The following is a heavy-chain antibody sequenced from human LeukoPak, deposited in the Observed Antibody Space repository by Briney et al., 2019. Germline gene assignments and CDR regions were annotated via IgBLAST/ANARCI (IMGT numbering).Heavy chain of an antibody. D-gene: IGHD6-13*01. J-gene: IGHJ3*02. CDR1: GGSISSGGYY. CDR3: ARSDYSSSRKSAFDI. V-gene: IGHV4-30-2*01. CDR2: IYHSGST. Sequence: SETLSLTCTVSGGSISSGGYYWSWIRQPPGKGLEWIGYIYHSGSTYYNPSLKSRVTISVDRSKNQFSLKLSSVTAADTAVYYCARSDYSSSRKSAFDIWGQGTMVTVSS.